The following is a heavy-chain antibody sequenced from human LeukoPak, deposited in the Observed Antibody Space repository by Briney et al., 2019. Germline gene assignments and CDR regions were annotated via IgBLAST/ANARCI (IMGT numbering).Heavy chain of an antibody. CDR1: GGSISTNTYS. CDR2: MSYSGST. J-gene: IGHJ4*02. Sequence: SETLSLTCTVSGGSISTNTYSWGWIRQPPGKGLEWIGSMSYSGSTYYNPSLKSRVTISVDTSKNQFSLKLSSVTAADTAVYYCARMAMATIPFDYGGQGTLVTVSS. CDR3: ARMAMATIPFDY. D-gene: IGHD5-24*01. V-gene: IGHV4-39*07.